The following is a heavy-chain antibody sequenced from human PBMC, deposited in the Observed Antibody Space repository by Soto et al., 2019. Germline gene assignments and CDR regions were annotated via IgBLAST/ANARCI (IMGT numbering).Heavy chain of an antibody. Sequence: GGSLRLSCAASGFTFSSHGMTWVRQAPGQGLERVSAISGGGDNTYYADSVKGRFTISRDNSNNMLYLQMHSLRAEDTALYYCAKIRGAGGSKAYYYYGMDVWGQGTTVTVSS. CDR1: GFTFSSHG. D-gene: IGHD3-10*01. V-gene: IGHV3-23*01. CDR3: AKIRGAGGSKAYYYYGMDV. J-gene: IGHJ6*02. CDR2: ISGGGDNT.